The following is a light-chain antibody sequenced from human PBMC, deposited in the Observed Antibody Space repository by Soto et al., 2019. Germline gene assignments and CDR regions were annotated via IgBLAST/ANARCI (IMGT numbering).Light chain of an antibody. V-gene: IGKV3-20*01. Sequence: EIVLTQSPGTLSLSPGERATLSCRASQIVDSGHLAWYQQKPGQAPRLLIYTTFNRATGIPDRFSGSASGTDFTLTISRLEPEDFALYFCQQYAGSPFTFGGGTRVEIK. CDR1: QIVDSGH. CDR3: QQYAGSPFT. CDR2: TTF. J-gene: IGKJ4*01.